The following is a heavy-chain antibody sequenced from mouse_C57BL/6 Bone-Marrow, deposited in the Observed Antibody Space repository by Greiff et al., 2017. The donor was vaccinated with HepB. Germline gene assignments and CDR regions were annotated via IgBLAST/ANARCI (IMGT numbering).Heavy chain of an antibody. V-gene: IGHV5-4*03. CDR2: ISDGGSYT. J-gene: IGHJ1*03. D-gene: IGHD2-5*01. CDR1: GFTFSSYA. Sequence: EVKVVESGGGLVKPGGSLKLSCAASGFTFSSYAMFWVRQTPEKRLEWVATISDGGSYTYYPDNVKGRFTISRDNAKNNLYLQMSHLKSEDTAMYYCARGGPTIVTTWYFDVWGTGTTVTVSS. CDR3: ARGGPTIVTTWYFDV.